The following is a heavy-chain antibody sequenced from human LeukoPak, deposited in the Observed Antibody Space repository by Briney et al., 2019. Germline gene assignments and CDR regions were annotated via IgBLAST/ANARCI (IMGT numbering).Heavy chain of an antibody. J-gene: IGHJ4*02. V-gene: IGHV3-30*03. CDR1: GFTFSSYG. D-gene: IGHD1-26*01. CDR2: ISYDGSNK. Sequence: GGSLRLSCAASGFTFSSYGMHWVRQAPGKGLEWVAVISYDGSNKYYADSGKGRFTISRDNSKNTLYLQMNSLRAEDTAVYYCVRDGVGAPPFDYWGQGALVTVSS. CDR3: VRDGVGAPPFDY.